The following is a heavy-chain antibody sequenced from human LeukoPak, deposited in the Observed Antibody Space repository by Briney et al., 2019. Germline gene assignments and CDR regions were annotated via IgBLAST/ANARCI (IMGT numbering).Heavy chain of an antibody. CDR1: GGSISSYY. J-gene: IGHJ4*02. D-gene: IGHD2-21*02. CDR3: ARDRDALDY. Sequence: KASETLSLTCTVSGGSISSYYWSWIRQPAGKGLEWIGYIYYSGSTNYNPSLKSRVTISVDTSKNQFSLKLNSVTAADTAIYYCARDRDALDYWGQGTLVTISS. CDR2: IYYSGST. V-gene: IGHV4-59*01.